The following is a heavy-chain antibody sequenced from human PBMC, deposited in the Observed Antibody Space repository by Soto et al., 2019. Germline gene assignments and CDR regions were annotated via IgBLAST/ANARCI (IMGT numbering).Heavy chain of an antibody. J-gene: IGHJ4*02. CDR3: ARATNRLRSGYYFSFLGY. V-gene: IGHV1-2*04. D-gene: IGHD3-22*01. CDR1: GYTFTSYY. Sequence: ASVKVSCKASGYTFTSYYMHWVRQAPGQGLEWMGWINPNSGGTNYAQKFQGWVTMTRDTSISTAYMELSRLRSDDTAVYYCARATNRLRSGYYFSFLGYWGQGTLVTVSS. CDR2: INPNSGGT.